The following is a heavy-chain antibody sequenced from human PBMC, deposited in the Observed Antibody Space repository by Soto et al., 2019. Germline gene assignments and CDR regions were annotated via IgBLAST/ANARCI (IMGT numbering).Heavy chain of an antibody. Sequence: GASVKVSCKVSGYTLTELSMHWVRQAPGKGLGRMGGFDPEDDETIYAQKFQGRVTMTEDTSTDTAYMELSSLRSEDTAVYYCATGTTRIAAAIPTIDYYGMDVWGQGTKVTVSS. CDR2: FDPEDDET. V-gene: IGHV1-24*01. CDR1: GYTLTELS. J-gene: IGHJ6*02. D-gene: IGHD6-13*01. CDR3: ATGTTRIAAAIPTIDYYGMDV.